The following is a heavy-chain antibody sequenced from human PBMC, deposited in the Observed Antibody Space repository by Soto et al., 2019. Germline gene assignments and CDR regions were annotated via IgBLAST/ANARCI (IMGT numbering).Heavy chain of an antibody. Sequence: QVQLVQSGAEVKKPGASGKVSCKASGYTFTSYAMHWVRQAPGQRLEWMGWINAGNGNTKYSQKFQGRVTITRDTSASTAYMELSSLRSEDTAVYYCASLGYYGSGSYYNDAFDIWGQGTMVTVSS. CDR1: GYTFTSYA. J-gene: IGHJ3*02. D-gene: IGHD3-10*01. CDR2: INAGNGNT. V-gene: IGHV1-3*01. CDR3: ASLGYYGSGSYYNDAFDI.